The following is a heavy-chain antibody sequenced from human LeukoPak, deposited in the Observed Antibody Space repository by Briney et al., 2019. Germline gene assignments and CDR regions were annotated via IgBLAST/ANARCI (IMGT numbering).Heavy chain of an antibody. V-gene: IGHV4-61*02. CDR3: ARMGFPYYDILTGQDWFDP. CDR2: IYTSGST. Sequence: PSQTLSLTCTVSGGSISSGSYYWSWIRQPAGKGLEWIGRIYTSGSTNYNPSIKSRVTISVDTSKNQFSLKLSSVTAADTAVYYCARMGFPYYDILTGQDWFDPWGQGTLVTVSS. J-gene: IGHJ5*02. D-gene: IGHD3-9*01. CDR1: GGSISSGSYY.